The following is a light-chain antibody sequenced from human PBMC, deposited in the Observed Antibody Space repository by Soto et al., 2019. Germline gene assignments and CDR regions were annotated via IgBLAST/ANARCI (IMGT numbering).Light chain of an antibody. J-gene: IGKJ1*01. CDR2: DAS. CDR3: QQYDNWPPWT. V-gene: IGKV3-15*01. Sequence: EIVMTQSPATLSVSPGERATLSCSASQIVSNNVAWYQQQPGQAPRLLIYDASTRAIGVPARFLGSGSGTEFTLTISSLQSEDFAVYYCQQYDNWPPWTFGQGTKVDIK. CDR1: QIVSNN.